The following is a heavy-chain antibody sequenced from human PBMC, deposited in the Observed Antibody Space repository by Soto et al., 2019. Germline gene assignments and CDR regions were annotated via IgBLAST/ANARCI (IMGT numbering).Heavy chain of an antibody. Sequence: PGGSLRLSCAASGFTFSSYSMSWVRQAPGKGLEWVSAISGSGGSTYYADSVKGRFTISRDNSKNTLYLQVNSLRAEDTAIYYYAKDPAPDYDFWSGYYGNAFDIWGQGTMVTVSS. J-gene: IGHJ3*02. CDR3: AKDPAPDYDFWSGYYGNAFDI. V-gene: IGHV3-23*01. D-gene: IGHD3-3*01. CDR1: GFTFSSYS. CDR2: ISGSGGST.